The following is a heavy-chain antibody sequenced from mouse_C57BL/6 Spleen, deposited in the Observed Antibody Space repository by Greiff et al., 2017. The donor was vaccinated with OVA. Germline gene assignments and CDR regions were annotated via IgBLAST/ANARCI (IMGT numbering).Heavy chain of an antibody. J-gene: IGHJ1*03. D-gene: IGHD1-1*01. CDR2: IYPRSGNT. CDR3: AAPIYYGSSGYFDV. Sequence: VQLVESGAELARPGASVKLSCKASGYTFTSYGISWVKQRTGQGLEWIGEIYPRSGNTYYNEKFKGKATLTADKSSSTAYMELRSLTSEDSAVYFCAAPIYYGSSGYFDVWGTGTTVTVSS. V-gene: IGHV1-81*01. CDR1: GYTFTSYG.